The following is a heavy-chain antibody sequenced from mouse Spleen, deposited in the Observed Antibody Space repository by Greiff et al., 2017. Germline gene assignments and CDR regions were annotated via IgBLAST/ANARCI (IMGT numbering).Heavy chain of an antibody. CDR2: ISSGGSYT. Sequence: EVKLVESGGGLVKPGGSLKLSCAASGFTFSSYAMSWVRQTPEKRLEWVATISSGGSYTYYPDSVKGRFTISRDNAKNTLYLQMSSLRSEDTAMYYCARHETGPYYFDYWGQGTTLTVSS. D-gene: IGHD4-1*01. J-gene: IGHJ2*01. V-gene: IGHV5-9-3*01. CDR3: ARHETGPYYFDY. CDR1: GFTFSSYA.